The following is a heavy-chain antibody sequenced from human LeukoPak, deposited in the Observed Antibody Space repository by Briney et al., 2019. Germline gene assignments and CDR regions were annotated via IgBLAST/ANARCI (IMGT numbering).Heavy chain of an antibody. Sequence: GGSLRLSCVASGFTFSTYGMASVRQPPGKGLEWISAITGNGDDTYYADSVKGRFTISRDNSKNTLYLQMNSLRAEDTAVYYCAKGFDHWGQGTLVTVSS. V-gene: IGHV3-23*01. CDR3: AKGFDH. CDR1: GFTFSTYG. J-gene: IGHJ4*02. CDR2: ITGNGDDT.